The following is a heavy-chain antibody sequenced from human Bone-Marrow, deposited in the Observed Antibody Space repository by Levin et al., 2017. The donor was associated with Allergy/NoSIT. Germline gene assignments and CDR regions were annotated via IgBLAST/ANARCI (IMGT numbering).Heavy chain of an antibody. D-gene: IGHD3-16*01. CDR3: TRADTSYDWGFFDY. V-gene: IGHV3-49*04. CDR1: GFTFGDYG. CDR2: IRSKAYDGTT. Sequence: GESLKISCPASGFTFGDYGMGWVRQAPGKGLEWVAFIRSKAYDGTTEYAASVKDRFTISRDDSKSIAYLQMNSLKTEDTAVYYCTRADTSYDWGFFDYWGQGTLVTVSS. J-gene: IGHJ4*02.